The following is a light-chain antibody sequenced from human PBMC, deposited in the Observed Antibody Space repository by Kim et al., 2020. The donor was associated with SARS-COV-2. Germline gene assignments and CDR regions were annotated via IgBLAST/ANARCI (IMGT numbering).Light chain of an antibody. CDR3: QQYKNRPRT. V-gene: IGKV3-15*01. Sequence: VLTQSPATLSVSPGERATLSCRASQGVNSNLAWYHQKPGQAPRVLFYAASTRATDIPARVSASGSGTEFTLTISSLQSEDYGVYYCQQYKNRPRTFGGRAKGDIK. CDR2: AAS. J-gene: IGKJ4*01. CDR1: QGVNSN.